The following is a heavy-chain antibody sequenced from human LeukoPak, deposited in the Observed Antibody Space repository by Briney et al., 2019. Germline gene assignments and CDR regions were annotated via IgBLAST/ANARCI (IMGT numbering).Heavy chain of an antibody. J-gene: IGHJ4*02. CDR3: ASPSIAAAGPDY. CDR1: GGSISSSSYY. CDR2: IYYSGST. Sequence: SETLSLTCTVSGGSISSSSYYWGWIRQPPGKGLEWIGSIYYSGSTYYNPPLKSRVTISVDTSKNQFSLKLSSVTAADTAVYYCASPSIAAAGPDYWGQGTLVTVSS. D-gene: IGHD6-13*01. V-gene: IGHV4-39*01.